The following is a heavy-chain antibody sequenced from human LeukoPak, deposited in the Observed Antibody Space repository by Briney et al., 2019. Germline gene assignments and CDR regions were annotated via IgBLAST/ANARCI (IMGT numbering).Heavy chain of an antibody. CDR2: ISGSGGST. CDR1: GFTFSIYA. V-gene: IGHV3-23*01. J-gene: IGHJ4*02. CDR3: AKAFYDSSGYSCLDY. Sequence: AGGSLRLSCAASGFTFSIYAMSWVRQAPGKGLEWVSAISGSGGSTYYADSVKGRFTISRDNSKNTLYLQMNSLRAEDTAVYYCAKAFYDSSGYSCLDYWGQGTLVSASS. D-gene: IGHD3-22*01.